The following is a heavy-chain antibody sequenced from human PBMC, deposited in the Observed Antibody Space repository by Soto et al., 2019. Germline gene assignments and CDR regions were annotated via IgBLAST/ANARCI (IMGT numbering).Heavy chain of an antibody. V-gene: IGHV1-2*04. Sequence: ASVKVSCKASGYTFTGYYMHWVRQAPGQGLEWMGWINPNSGGTNYAQKFQGWVTMTRDTSISTAYMELSRLRSDDTAVYYCARDGNYYDSSGYYTRFDYWGQGTLVTVSS. CDR2: INPNSGGT. J-gene: IGHJ4*02. D-gene: IGHD3-22*01. CDR3: ARDGNYYDSSGYYTRFDY. CDR1: GYTFTGYY.